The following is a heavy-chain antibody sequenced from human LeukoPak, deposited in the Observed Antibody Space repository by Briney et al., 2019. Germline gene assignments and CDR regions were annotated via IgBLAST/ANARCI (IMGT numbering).Heavy chain of an antibody. J-gene: IGHJ4*02. Sequence: GGSPRLFCAASGFTFSSYAMSWVPQAPGKGLEWVSAISGSGGSTYYADSVKGRFTISRDNSRNTLHLQMSSLRVADTAIYYCARDQVQHCSSGSCYVIDNWGPGTLVAVSS. D-gene: IGHD2-15*01. CDR3: ARDQVQHCSSGSCYVIDN. V-gene: IGHV3-23*01. CDR1: GFTFSSYA. CDR2: ISGSGGST.